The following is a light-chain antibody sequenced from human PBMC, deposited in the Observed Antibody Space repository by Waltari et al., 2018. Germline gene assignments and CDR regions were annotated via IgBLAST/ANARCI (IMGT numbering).Light chain of an antibody. CDR1: QSLLHSNGNNY. V-gene: IGKV2-28*01. CDR3: MQSLQTPGT. Sequence: DIVMTQSPLSLPVTPGEPASMSCRSSQSLLHSNGNNYWDWYLQKPGQSPQLLFFLGSTRASGVPDRFSGSGSGTDFTLKISRVEAEDVGVYYCMQSLQTPGTFGLGPKWISN. CDR2: LGS. J-gene: IGKJ3*01.